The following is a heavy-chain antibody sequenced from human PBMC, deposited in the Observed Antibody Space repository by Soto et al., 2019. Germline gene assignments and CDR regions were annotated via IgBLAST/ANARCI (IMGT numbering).Heavy chain of an antibody. D-gene: IGHD3-10*01. CDR3: AREGFPYGLDY. CDR1: GFNVSSKY. Sequence: EVQLVETGGGLIQPGGSLSLSCAASGFNVSSKYMHWVRQAPGKGLEWVSLTYTGGNSFYASSVKGRFIVSRDISKNTLYLQMNGLSAEDTAVYYCAREGFPYGLDYWGQGSLVTVSS. CDR2: TYTGGNS. J-gene: IGHJ4*02. V-gene: IGHV3-53*02.